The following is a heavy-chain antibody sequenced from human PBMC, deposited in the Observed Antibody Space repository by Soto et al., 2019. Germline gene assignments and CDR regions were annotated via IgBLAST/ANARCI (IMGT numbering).Heavy chain of an antibody. V-gene: IGHV1-18*01. CDR2: ISAYNGNT. Sequence: GASVKVSCKASGYTFTSYGISWVRQAPGQGLEWMGWISAYNGNTNYAQKLQGRVTMTTDTSTSTAYMELRSLRSDDTAVYYCARDGTPTVVVVAGGGTLAYWGQGTLVTVSS. D-gene: IGHD2-15*01. CDR3: ARDGTPTVVVVAGGGTLAY. CDR1: GYTFTSYG. J-gene: IGHJ4*02.